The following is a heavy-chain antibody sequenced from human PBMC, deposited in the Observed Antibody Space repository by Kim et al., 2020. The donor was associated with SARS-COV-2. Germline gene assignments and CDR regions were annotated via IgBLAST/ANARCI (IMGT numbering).Heavy chain of an antibody. J-gene: IGHJ5*02. CDR3: ARLWDRYSSSWYFLGGGSGKNWFDP. CDR1: GGSISSSNW. Sequence: SETLSLTCAVSGGSISSSNWWSWVRQPPGKGLEWIGEIYHSGSTNYNPSLKSRVTITVDKSKNQFSLKLSSVTAADTAVYYCARLWDRYSSSWYFLGGGSGKNWFDPWGQGTLVTVSS. CDR2: IYHSGST. D-gene: IGHD6-13*01. V-gene: IGHV4-4*02.